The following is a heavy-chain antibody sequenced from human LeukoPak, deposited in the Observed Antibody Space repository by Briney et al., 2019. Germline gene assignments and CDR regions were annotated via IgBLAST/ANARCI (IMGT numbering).Heavy chain of an antibody. CDR1: GGSFSGYY. CDR3: ARLAVAGDY. CDR2: INHSGST. Sequence: SETLSLTCAVYGGSFSGYYWSWIRQPPGKGLEWIGEINHSGSTNYNPSLKSRVTISVHTSKHQFSLKLHSVTSADTAVYYCARLAVAGDYWGQGTLVTVSS. V-gene: IGHV4-34*01. J-gene: IGHJ4*02. D-gene: IGHD6-19*01.